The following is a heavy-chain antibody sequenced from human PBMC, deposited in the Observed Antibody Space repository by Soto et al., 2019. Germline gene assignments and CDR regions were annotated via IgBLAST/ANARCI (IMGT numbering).Heavy chain of an antibody. J-gene: IGHJ6*02. CDR3: ARDGHGDYVPSCYYGMDV. CDR1: GGSISSSNW. CDR2: IYHSGGT. Sequence: SETLSLTCAVSGGSISSSNWWSWVRQPPGKGLEWIGEIYHSGGTNYNPSLKSRVTISVDKSKNQFSLKLSSVTAADTAVYYCARDGHGDYVPSCYYGMDVWGQGTTVTVSS. V-gene: IGHV4-4*02. D-gene: IGHD4-17*01.